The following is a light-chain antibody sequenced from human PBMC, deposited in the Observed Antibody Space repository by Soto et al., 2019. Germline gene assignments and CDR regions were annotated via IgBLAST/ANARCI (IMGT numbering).Light chain of an antibody. CDR1: NSNIGNKY. CDR2: RNN. V-gene: IGLV1-47*01. J-gene: IGLJ3*02. Sequence: QPVLTQPPSASGTPEQRVTISCSGSNSNIGNKYVYWYQQLPGTAPKLLMYRNNHRPSGVPDRFSGSKSGTSASLAISGLRSEDEADYYCAAWDDGVGGPAFGGGTKLTVL. CDR3: AAWDDGVGGPA.